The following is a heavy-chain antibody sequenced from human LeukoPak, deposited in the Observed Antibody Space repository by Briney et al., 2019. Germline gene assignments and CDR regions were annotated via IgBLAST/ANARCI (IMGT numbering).Heavy chain of an antibody. V-gene: IGHV1-46*01. Sequence: ASVKVSCKASGCTFTNYYMHWVRQAPGQGLEWMGIINPSGGSTTYAQKFQGRVTMTRDTSTTTVYMELSSLRSEDTAVYYCARGGPYTVIDYWGQGTLVTVSS. CDR2: INPSGGST. J-gene: IGHJ4*02. CDR3: ARGGPYTVIDY. D-gene: IGHD4-17*01. CDR1: GCTFTNYY.